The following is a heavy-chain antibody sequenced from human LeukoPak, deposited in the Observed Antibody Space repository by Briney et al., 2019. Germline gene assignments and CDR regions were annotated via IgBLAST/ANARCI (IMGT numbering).Heavy chain of an antibody. CDR2: FDPEDGET. CDR1: GYTLTQLS. V-gene: IGHV1-24*01. Sequence: ASVKVPCKVSGYTLTQLSMHWVRQAPGKGREWVGGFDPEDGETIYAQKFQGRVTMTEDTSTDTAYMELSSLRSEDPAVYYCATGGYLTGTPFDYWGQGTLVTVSS. J-gene: IGHJ4*02. CDR3: ATGGYLTGTPFDY. D-gene: IGHD1-1*01.